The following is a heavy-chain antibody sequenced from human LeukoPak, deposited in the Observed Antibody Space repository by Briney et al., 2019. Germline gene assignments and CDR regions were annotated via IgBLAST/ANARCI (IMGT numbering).Heavy chain of an antibody. CDR2: VYSSGST. J-gene: IGHJ5*02. V-gene: IGHV4-61*02. Sequence: PSETLSLTCAVSGGSISNGGYSWSWIRQPAGKGLEWIGRVYSSGSTDYNPSLKSRLSISVDTSKIQFSLRLSSVTVADTAVYYCARTPLRGATFFTSYPNWFDTWGQGTLVTVSS. CDR3: ARTPLRGATFFTSYPNWFDT. D-gene: IGHD3-10*01. CDR1: GGSISNGGYS.